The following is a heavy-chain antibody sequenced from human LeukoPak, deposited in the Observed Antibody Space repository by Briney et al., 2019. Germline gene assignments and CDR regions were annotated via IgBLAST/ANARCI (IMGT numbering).Heavy chain of an antibody. Sequence: ASVKVSCKASGYTFTGYYMHWVRQAPGQGLEWMGWINPNTGGTNYAQKFQGRVTMTKDTFINAAYMELNKLTSDDTAVYYCGRGNKSFDPWGQGTLVTVSS. V-gene: IGHV1-2*02. CDR2: INPNTGGT. CDR3: GRGNKSFDP. J-gene: IGHJ5*02. CDR1: GYTFTGYY.